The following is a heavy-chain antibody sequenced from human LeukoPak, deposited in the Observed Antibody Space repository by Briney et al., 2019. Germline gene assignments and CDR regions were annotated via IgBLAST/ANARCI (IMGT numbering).Heavy chain of an antibody. CDR1: GGSISIYY. CDR2: IYYTGTT. J-gene: IGHJ4*02. D-gene: IGHD3-9*01. CDR3: ARGEDFERYYLAY. V-gene: IGHV4-59*01. Sequence: KPSETLSLTCSVSGGSISIYYWTWIRQIPGKGLEWIGYIYYTGTTNYNPLFESRATISVDTSKNQFSLKLTSVTAAGTAVYFCARGEDFERYYLAYWGQGTLVTVSS.